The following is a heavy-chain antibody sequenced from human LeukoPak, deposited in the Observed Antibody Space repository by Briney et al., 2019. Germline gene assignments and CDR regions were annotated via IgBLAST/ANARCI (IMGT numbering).Heavy chain of an antibody. J-gene: IGHJ4*02. D-gene: IGHD3-22*01. Sequence: GASVKVSYKVSGYTLTELSMHWVRQAPRKGLEWMGGFDPEDGETIYAQKFQGRVTMTEDTSTDTAYMELSSLRSEDTAVYYCATRVVEVITTGPQTEADYWGKGTLVTVSS. CDR1: GYTLTELS. CDR2: FDPEDGET. V-gene: IGHV1-24*01. CDR3: ATRVVEVITTGPQTEADY.